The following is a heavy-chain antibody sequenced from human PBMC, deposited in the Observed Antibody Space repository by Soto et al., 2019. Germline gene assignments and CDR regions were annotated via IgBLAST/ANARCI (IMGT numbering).Heavy chain of an antibody. D-gene: IGHD2-2*02. Sequence: GESLKISCKGSGDSFTSYWIGWVRQMPGKGLEWMGIIYPGDSDTRYSPSFQGQVTISADKSISTAYLQWSSLKASDTAMYYCARQLSYTPYGMDVWGQGTTVTVSS. CDR2: IYPGDSDT. V-gene: IGHV5-51*01. CDR3: ARQLSYTPYGMDV. J-gene: IGHJ6*02. CDR1: GDSFTSYW.